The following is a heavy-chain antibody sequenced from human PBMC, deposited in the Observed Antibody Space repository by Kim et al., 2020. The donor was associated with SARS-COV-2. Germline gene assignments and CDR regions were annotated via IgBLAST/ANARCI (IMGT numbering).Heavy chain of an antibody. J-gene: IGHJ4*02. V-gene: IGHV3-30*18. CDR2: ITSDGSYK. CDR1: QFTFGSYG. Sequence: GGSLRLSCAASQFTFGSYGMFWVRQAPGKGLEWVAVITSDGSYKHYGDAVKGRFTVSRDDSKKMLYLQMNSLRAEDTAVYYCAERGSGGYDYWGQGTLVTVSS. D-gene: IGHD1-26*01. CDR3: AERGSGGYDY.